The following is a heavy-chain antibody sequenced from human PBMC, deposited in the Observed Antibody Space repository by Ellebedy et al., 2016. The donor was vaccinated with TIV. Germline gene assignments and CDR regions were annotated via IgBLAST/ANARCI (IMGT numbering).Heavy chain of an antibody. CDR1: GFTSSFYW. D-gene: IGHD5-12*01. CDR3: ARAKSTGYDLMDF. Sequence: GGSLRLSCAASGFTSSFYWMSWVRQAPGKGLEWVANIKEDGSEKSYVDSVKGRFTISRDNAKSMLYLQMNSLRAEDTAVYYCARAKSTGYDLMDFWGLGTLVTVSS. V-gene: IGHV3-7*01. CDR2: IKEDGSEK. J-gene: IGHJ4*02.